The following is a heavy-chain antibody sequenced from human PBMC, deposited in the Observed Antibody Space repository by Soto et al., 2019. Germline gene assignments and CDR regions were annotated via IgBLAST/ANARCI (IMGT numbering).Heavy chain of an antibody. Sequence: ASVKVSCKASGYTFTSYVMHWVRQAPGQRLEWMGWINAGNGNTKYSQKFQGRVTITRDTSASTAYMELSSLRSEDTAVYYCARDSFEWGSGRYYYYMDVWGKGTTVTVSS. J-gene: IGHJ6*03. CDR2: INAGNGNT. CDR3: ARDSFEWGSGRYYYYMDV. V-gene: IGHV1-3*01. D-gene: IGHD3-10*01. CDR1: GYTFTSYV.